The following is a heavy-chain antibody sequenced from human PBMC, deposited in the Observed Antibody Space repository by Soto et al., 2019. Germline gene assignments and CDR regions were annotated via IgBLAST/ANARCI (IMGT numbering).Heavy chain of an antibody. CDR3: AKVGPSGYCSSTSCSVDY. V-gene: IGHV3-23*01. Sequence: EVQLLESGGGLVQPGGPLRLSCAASGFTFSSYAMHWVRQAPGKGLEWVSSIRGNGGSTSYAGSVMGRFTISRDNSKNTLYLQMNSLRAEDTAVYYCAKVGPSGYCSSTSCSVDYWGQGTLVTVSS. CDR1: GFTFSSYA. J-gene: IGHJ4*02. CDR2: IRGNGGST. D-gene: IGHD2-2*03.